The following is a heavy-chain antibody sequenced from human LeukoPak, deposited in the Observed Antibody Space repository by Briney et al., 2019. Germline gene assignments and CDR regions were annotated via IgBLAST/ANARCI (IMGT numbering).Heavy chain of an antibody. J-gene: IGHJ4*02. Sequence: ASVTVSCKASVYKFISHYLQWVRQAPGLGPEWMGWMHGGNGNTRYAEKFEGRVTMTRDTSTGTAYMDLSTLTSDDTAVYYCAREGSYCVGGDCYSFDFWGQGTLVTVSS. V-gene: IGHV1-2*02. CDR2: MHGGNGNT. CDR1: VYKFISHY. D-gene: IGHD2-21*02. CDR3: AREGSYCVGGDCYSFDF.